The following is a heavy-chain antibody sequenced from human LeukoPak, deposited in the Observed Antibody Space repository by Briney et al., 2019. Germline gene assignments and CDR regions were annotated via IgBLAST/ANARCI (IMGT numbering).Heavy chain of an antibody. J-gene: IGHJ6*04. D-gene: IGHD3-10*02. CDR2: ISSSSSYI. CDR1: GFTFSSYS. CDR3: AELGITMIGGV. Sequence: GGSLRLSCAASGFTFSSYSMNWGRQATGKGLKWVSSISSSSSYIYYADSVKGRFTISRDNAKNSLYLQMNSLRAEDTAVYYCAELGITMIGGVWGKGTTVTISS. V-gene: IGHV3-21*01.